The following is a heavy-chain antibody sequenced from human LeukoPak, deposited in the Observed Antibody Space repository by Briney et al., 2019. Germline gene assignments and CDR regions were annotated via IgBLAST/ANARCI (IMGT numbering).Heavy chain of an antibody. V-gene: IGHV4-61*02. D-gene: IGHD2-2*01. CDR2: IYTSGNT. Sequence: SETLSLTCTVSGGSISSGSLYWSWIRQPAGKGLEWIGRIYTSGNTNYNPSLNSRVTISADTSKNQFSLNLSSVTAADTAVYYCAREGPDAAGYFRHWGQGTLVTVSS. J-gene: IGHJ1*01. CDR1: GGSISSGSLY. CDR3: AREGPDAAGYFRH.